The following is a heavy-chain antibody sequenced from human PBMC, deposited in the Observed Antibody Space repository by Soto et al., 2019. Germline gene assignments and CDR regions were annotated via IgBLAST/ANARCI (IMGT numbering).Heavy chain of an antibody. CDR3: AGGVHYDFWSGYNDYYYYGMDV. Sequence: ASVKVSCKASGYTFTSYGISWVRQAPGRGLEWMGWIGAYNGNTNYAQKLQGRVTMTTDTSTSTAYMELRSLRSDDTAVYYCAGGVHYDFWSGYNDYYYYGMDVWGQGTTVTVSS. CDR1: GYTFTSYG. D-gene: IGHD3-3*01. CDR2: IGAYNGNT. V-gene: IGHV1-18*04. J-gene: IGHJ6*02.